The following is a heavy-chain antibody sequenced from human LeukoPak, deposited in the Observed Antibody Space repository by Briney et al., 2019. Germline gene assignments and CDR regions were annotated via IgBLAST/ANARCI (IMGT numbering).Heavy chain of an antibody. CDR3: VRDNYGVDY. CDR1: GFTFSRYW. V-gene: IGHV3-74*03. CDR2: INSDGSST. D-gene: IGHD3-10*01. J-gene: IGHJ4*02. Sequence: PGGSLRLSCAASGFTFSRYWMQWVRQAPGQGLVWLSHINSDGSSTTYADSVRGRFTTSRDNAKNTLYLQMNSLGAEDTAVYYCVRDNYGVDYWGQGTLVTVSS.